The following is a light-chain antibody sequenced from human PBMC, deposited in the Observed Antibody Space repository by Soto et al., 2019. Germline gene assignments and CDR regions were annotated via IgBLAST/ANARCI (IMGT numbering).Light chain of an antibody. V-gene: IGLV1-47*02. CDR1: TSNIGSNF. CDR2: SDS. J-gene: IGLJ3*02. Sequence: QSVLTQPPSASGTPGQRVTISCSGSTSNIGSNFVFWYQQLPGTAPKLLIYSDSQRPSGVPDRVSGSKSGTSASLAISGLRSEGEADYYCATWDASLSGRVFGGGTKLTVL. CDR3: ATWDASLSGRV.